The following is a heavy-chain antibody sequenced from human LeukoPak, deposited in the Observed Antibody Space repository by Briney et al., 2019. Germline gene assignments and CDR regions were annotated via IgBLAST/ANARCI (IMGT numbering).Heavy chain of an antibody. CDR2: IYYSGST. CDR1: GGSISSYY. CDR3: ARDAIEYSISAGSWFDP. J-gene: IGHJ5*02. Sequence: KPSETLSLTCTVSGGSISSYYWSWIRQPPGKGLEWIGYIYYSGSTNYNPSLKSRVTISIDTSKNQFSLKLSSVTAADTAVYYCARDAIEYSISAGSWFDPWGQGTLVTVSS. D-gene: IGHD6-6*01. V-gene: IGHV4-59*12.